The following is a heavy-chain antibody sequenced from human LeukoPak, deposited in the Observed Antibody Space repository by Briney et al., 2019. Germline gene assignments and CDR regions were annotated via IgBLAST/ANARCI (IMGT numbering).Heavy chain of an antibody. CDR1: GFTFSSYE. CDR2: ISSSGSTI. Sequence: PGGSLRLSCAASGFTFSSYEMNWVRQAPGKGLEWVSYISSSGSTIYYADSVKGRFTISRDNAKNSLYLQMNSLRAEDTAVYYCASGSGSYWYFXXWGRGTLXT. J-gene: IGHJ2*01. CDR3: ASGSGSYWYFXX. V-gene: IGHV3-48*03. D-gene: IGHD3-22*01.